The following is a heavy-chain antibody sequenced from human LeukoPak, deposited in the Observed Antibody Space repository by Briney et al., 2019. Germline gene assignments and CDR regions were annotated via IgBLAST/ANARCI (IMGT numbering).Heavy chain of an antibody. Sequence: SETLSLTSAVYGGSFSGYYWSWIRQPPGKGLEWIGEINHSGSTNYNPSLKSRVTISVDTSKNQFSLKLSSVTAADTAVYYCARFPAWGSSGYYFYRDAFDIWGQGTMVTVSS. V-gene: IGHV4-34*01. J-gene: IGHJ3*02. CDR3: ARFPAWGSSGYYFYRDAFDI. CDR1: GGSFSGYY. CDR2: INHSGST. D-gene: IGHD3-22*01.